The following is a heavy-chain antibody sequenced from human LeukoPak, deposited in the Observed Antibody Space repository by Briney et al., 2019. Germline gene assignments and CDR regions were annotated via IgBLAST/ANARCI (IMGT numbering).Heavy chain of an antibody. J-gene: IGHJ5*02. D-gene: IGHD4-17*01. CDR2: IYYSGST. CDR1: GGSISSSSYY. CDR3: ARSAKGDYGDYRLDA. V-gene: IGHV4-39*01. Sequence: SETLSLTCTVSGGSISSSSYYWGWIRQPPGKGLEWIGSIYYSGSTYYNPSLKSRVTISVDTSKNQFSLKLSSVTAADTAVYYCARSAKGDYGDYRLDAWGQGTLVTVSS.